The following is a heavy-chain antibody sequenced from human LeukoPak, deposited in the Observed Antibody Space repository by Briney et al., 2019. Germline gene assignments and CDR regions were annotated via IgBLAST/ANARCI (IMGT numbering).Heavy chain of an antibody. V-gene: IGHV4-34*01. Sequence: SETLSLTCAVYGGSFSGYYWSWIRQPPGKGLEWIGEINHSGSTNYNPSLTSRVTISVDTSKNQFSLKLSSVTAADTAVYYCASRDSSGWYVAYWGQGTLVTVSS. CDR1: GGSFSGYY. J-gene: IGHJ4*02. CDR3: ASRDSSGWYVAY. D-gene: IGHD6-19*01. CDR2: INHSGST.